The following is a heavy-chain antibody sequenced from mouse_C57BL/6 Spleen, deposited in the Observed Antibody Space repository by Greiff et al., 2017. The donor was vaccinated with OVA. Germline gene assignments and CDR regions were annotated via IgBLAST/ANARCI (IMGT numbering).Heavy chain of an antibody. D-gene: IGHD1-1*01. CDR3: ARDYGSSFYYAMDY. CDR2: IYPGDGDT. J-gene: IGHJ4*01. Sequence: VQLQQSGPELVKPGASVKISCKASGYAFSSSWMNWVKQRPGKGLEWIGRIYPGDGDTNYNGKCKGKATLTADKSSSTAYMQLSSLTSEDSAVYFCARDYGSSFYYAMDYWGQGTSVTVSS. V-gene: IGHV1-82*01. CDR1: GYAFSSSW.